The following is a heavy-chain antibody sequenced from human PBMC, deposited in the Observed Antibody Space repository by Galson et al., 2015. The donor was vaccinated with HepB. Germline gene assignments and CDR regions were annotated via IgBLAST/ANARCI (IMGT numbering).Heavy chain of an antibody. Sequence: SVKVSCKASGYTFTSYDINWVRQATGQGLEWMGWMNPNSGNTGYAQKFQGRVTMTRNTSISTAYMELSSLRSEDTAVYYCARSTNRMVRGVSYFSLGYWGQGTLVTVSS. V-gene: IGHV1-8*01. J-gene: IGHJ4*02. CDR1: GYTFTSYD. CDR3: ARSTNRMVRGVSYFSLGY. CDR2: MNPNSGNT. D-gene: IGHD3-10*01.